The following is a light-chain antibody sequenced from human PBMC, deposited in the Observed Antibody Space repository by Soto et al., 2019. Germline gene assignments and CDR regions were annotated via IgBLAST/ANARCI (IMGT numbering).Light chain of an antibody. CDR3: ATWDTGLSSVI. V-gene: IGLV1-51*01. Sequence: QSVLTQPPSVSAAPGQKVTIPCSGSSSNIGQNSVSWYQLLPGTAHRLLIFDNDKRPSGIPDRFSGSESGPSATLVITGLQTWDEDDYYCATWDTGLSSVIFGGGTKLTVL. J-gene: IGLJ2*01. CDR1: SSNIGQNS. CDR2: DND.